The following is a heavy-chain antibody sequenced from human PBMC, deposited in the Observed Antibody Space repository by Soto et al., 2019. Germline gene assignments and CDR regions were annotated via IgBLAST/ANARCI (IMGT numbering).Heavy chain of an antibody. V-gene: IGHV1-18*01. CDR3: AREGELAARRKPFDY. Sequence: ASVKVSCKASGYTFTSYGISWVRQAPGQGLEWMGWISAYNGNTNYAQKLQGRVTMTTDTSTSTAYMELRSLRSDDTAVYYCAREGELAARRKPFDYWGQGTLVTVSS. J-gene: IGHJ4*02. CDR2: ISAYNGNT. D-gene: IGHD6-6*01. CDR1: GYTFTSYG.